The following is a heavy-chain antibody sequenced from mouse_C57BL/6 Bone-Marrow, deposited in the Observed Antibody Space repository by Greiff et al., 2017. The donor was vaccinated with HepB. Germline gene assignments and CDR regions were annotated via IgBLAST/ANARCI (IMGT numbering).Heavy chain of an antibody. D-gene: IGHD1-1*01. CDR2: ISDGGSYT. CDR3: ARELQSSLVAY. CDR1: GFTFSSYA. Sequence: EVKLQESGGGLVKPGGSLKLSCAASGFTFSSYAMSWVRQTPEKRLEWVATISDGGSYTYYPDNVKGRFTISRDNAKNNLYLQMSHLKSEDTAMYYCARELQSSLVAYWGQGTLVTVSA. V-gene: IGHV5-4*01. J-gene: IGHJ3*01.